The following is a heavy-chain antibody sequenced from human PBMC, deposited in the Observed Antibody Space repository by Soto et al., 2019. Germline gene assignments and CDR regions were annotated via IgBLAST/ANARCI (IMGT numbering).Heavy chain of an antibody. J-gene: IGHJ4*02. Sequence: ASVKVSCKASGYTFTTSGINWVRQAPGQRLEWMGWINGGNGNTYYSENFQGRVTFTRDTSAGTVYMQLSSLTSEDTAVYYCARDDSGFSGSHYIDYFNYWGQVVLVTVS. CDR1: GYTFTTSG. D-gene: IGHD1-26*01. V-gene: IGHV1-3*01. CDR2: INGGNGNT. CDR3: ARDDSGFSGSHYIDYFNY.